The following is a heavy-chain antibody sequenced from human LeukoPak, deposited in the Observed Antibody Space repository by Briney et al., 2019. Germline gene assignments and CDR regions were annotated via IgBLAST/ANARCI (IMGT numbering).Heavy chain of an antibody. CDR1: GGSINSYY. D-gene: IGHD3-16*01. CDR3: ARGRRFYVSAFDI. Sequence: PSETLSLTCTVSGGSINSYYWSWIRQPPGKGLEWIGYIYYSGSTNYNPSLKSRVTISVDTSKNQFSLELSSATAADAAVYYCARGRRFYVSAFDIWGQGTMVAVSS. V-gene: IGHV4-59*01. J-gene: IGHJ3*02. CDR2: IYYSGST.